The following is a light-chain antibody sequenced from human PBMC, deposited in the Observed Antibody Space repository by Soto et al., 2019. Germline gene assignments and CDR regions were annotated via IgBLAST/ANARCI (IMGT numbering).Light chain of an antibody. Sequence: DIQMTRSPCSLSASVVDRVTITCRASQSISSYLNWYQQKPGKAPKLLIYAASSLQSGVPSRFSGSGSGTDFTLTISSLQPEDFATYYCQQSYSTPPWTFGQGTKVDI. CDR1: QSISSY. J-gene: IGKJ1*01. V-gene: IGKV1-39*01. CDR3: QQSYSTPPWT. CDR2: AAS.